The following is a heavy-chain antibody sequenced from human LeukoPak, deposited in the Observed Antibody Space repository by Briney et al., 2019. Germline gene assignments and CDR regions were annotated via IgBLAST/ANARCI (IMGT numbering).Heavy chain of an antibody. CDR3: ARHVGAYYYGSGSYSDY. Sequence: GGSLRLSCAASGFTFDDYAMHWVRQAPGKGLEWVSLISWDGGSTYYADSVKGRFTISRDNSKNSLYLQMNSLRAEDTALYYCARHVGAYYYGSGSYSDYWGQGTLVTVSS. D-gene: IGHD3-10*01. CDR1: GFTFDDYA. CDR2: ISWDGGST. J-gene: IGHJ4*02. V-gene: IGHV3-43D*03.